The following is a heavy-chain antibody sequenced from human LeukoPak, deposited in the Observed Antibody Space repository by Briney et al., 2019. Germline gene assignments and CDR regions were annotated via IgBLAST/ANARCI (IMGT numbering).Heavy chain of an antibody. CDR3: TRHVEITMIVVGRGVFDY. Sequence: SETLSLTCAVSGYSISSGYYWGWIRQPPGKELEWIGSIYHSGSTYYNPSLKSRVTISVDTSKNQFSLKLSSVTAAATAVTYCTRHVEITMIVVGRGVFDYWGQGTLVTVSS. CDR1: GYSISSGYY. J-gene: IGHJ4*02. V-gene: IGHV4-38-2*01. CDR2: IYHSGST. D-gene: IGHD3-22*01.